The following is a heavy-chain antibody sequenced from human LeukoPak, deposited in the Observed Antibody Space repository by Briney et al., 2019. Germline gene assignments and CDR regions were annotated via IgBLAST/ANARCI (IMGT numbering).Heavy chain of an antibody. J-gene: IGHJ4*02. V-gene: IGHV1-18*01. CDR2: ISAYNGNT. D-gene: IGHD3-22*01. Sequence: GASVKVSCKASGYTFTSYGISWVRQAPGQGLEWMGWISAYNGNTNYAQKLQGRVTMTTDTSTSTAYMEMRRLRSDDTAVYYCARGLSYYYDSSGYHHFDYWGQGPLVTVSS. CDR3: ARGLSYYYDSSGYHHFDY. CDR1: GYTFTSYG.